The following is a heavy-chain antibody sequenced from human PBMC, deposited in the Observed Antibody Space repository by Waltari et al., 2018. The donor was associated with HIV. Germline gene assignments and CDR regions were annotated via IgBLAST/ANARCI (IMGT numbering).Heavy chain of an antibody. V-gene: IGHV4-34*01. CDR1: GGSFSGSY. J-gene: IGHJ5*02. CDR2: INQSGST. CDR3: ARGIFYYYDSSGYHQEACFDT. D-gene: IGHD3-22*01. Sequence: QVQLQQWGAGLLTPSETLSLTCAVYGGSFSGSYWSWIRHPAGKGLAWIGEINQSGSTKHEPSLKGRITISGDTSKNQLSLKLRSLTVADTAVYYCARGIFYYYDSSGYHQEACFDTWGKGTLVTVSS.